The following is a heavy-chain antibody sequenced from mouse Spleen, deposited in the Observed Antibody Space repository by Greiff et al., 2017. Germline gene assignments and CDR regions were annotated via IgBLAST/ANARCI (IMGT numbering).Heavy chain of an antibody. CDR3: ARHPRFAY. V-gene: IGHV5-9-2*01. CDR1: GFTFSSYG. J-gene: IGHJ3*01. CDR2: ISGGGSYT. Sequence: EVQGVESGGGLVKPGGSLKLSCAASGFTFSSYGMSWVRQTPEKRLEWVATISGGGSYTYYPDSVKGRFTISRDNAKNNLYLQMSSLRSEDTALYYCARHPRFAYWGQGTLVTVSA.